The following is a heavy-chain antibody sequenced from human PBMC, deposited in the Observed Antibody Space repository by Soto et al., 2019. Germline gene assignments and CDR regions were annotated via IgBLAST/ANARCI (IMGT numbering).Heavy chain of an antibody. D-gene: IGHD4-17*01. CDR2: IYYSGST. J-gene: IGHJ6*02. V-gene: IGHV4-31*04. Sequence: QVRLEESGPGLGKPSETLSLICSVSGGSVNNANYFWNWIRHHPENGLEWIGYIYYSGSTGYNPSLMPRASLSMYTSKYQVALRLNSVTVADTAVYFCAWDADYGGSRGGMDVWGRGTTVTV. CDR3: AWDADYGGSRGGMDV. CDR1: GGSVNNANYF.